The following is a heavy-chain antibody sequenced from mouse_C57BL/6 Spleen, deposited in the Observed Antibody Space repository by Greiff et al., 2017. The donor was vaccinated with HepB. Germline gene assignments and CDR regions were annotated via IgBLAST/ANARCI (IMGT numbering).Heavy chain of an antibody. J-gene: IGHJ2*01. CDR1: GFTFSDYY. Sequence: DVKLVESGGGLVQPGGSLKLSCAASGFTFSDYYMYWVRQTPEKRLEWVAYISNGGGSTYYPDTVKGRFTISRDNAKNTLYLQMSRLKSEDTAMYYCARGNYYGSSSLFDYWGQGTTLTVSS. V-gene: IGHV5-12*01. D-gene: IGHD1-1*01. CDR2: ISNGGGST. CDR3: ARGNYYGSSSLFDY.